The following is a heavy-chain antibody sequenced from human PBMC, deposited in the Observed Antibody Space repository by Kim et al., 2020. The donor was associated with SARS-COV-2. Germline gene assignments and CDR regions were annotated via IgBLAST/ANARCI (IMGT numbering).Heavy chain of an antibody. CDR3: ARIMAGGECSDSSCYYHG. V-gene: IGHV3-21*01. D-gene: IGHD2-15*01. CDR1: GFTFSTYS. Sequence: GGSLRLSCAASGFTFSTYSMNWVRQAPAKGLEWVSSISSSSSYIYYADSVKGRFTISRDNAKNSLYLQMNNLRAEDTAVYYCARIMAGGECSDSSCYYHG. CDR2: ISSSSSYI. J-gene: IGHJ6*01.